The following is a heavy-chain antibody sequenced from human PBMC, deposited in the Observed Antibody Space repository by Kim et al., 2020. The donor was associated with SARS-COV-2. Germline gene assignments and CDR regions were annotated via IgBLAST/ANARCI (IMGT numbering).Heavy chain of an antibody. CDR3: ARDQHYYDSSGYPRH. D-gene: IGHD3-22*01. J-gene: IGHJ4*02. CDR2: IWYDGSNK. Sequence: GGSLRLSCAASGFTFSSYGMHWVRQAPGKGLGWVAVIWYDGSNKYYADSVKGRFTISRDNSKNTLYLQMNSLRAEDTAVYYCARDQHYYDSSGYPRHWGQGTLVTVSS. CDR1: GFTFSSYG. V-gene: IGHV3-33*01.